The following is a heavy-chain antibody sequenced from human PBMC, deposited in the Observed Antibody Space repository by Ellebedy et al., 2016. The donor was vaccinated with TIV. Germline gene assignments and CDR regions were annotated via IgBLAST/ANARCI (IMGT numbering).Heavy chain of an antibody. D-gene: IGHD6-13*01. CDR1: GYTFTSYG. CDR3: ARDLLLTPGIAAAGRPNWFDP. Sequence: AASVKVSCKASGYTFTSYGISWVRQAPGQGLEWMGWISAYNGNTNYAQKLQGRVTMTTDTSTSTAYMELRSLRSDDTAVYYYARDLLLTPGIAAAGRPNWFDPWGQGTLVTVSS. CDR2: ISAYNGNT. J-gene: IGHJ5*02. V-gene: IGHV1-18*01.